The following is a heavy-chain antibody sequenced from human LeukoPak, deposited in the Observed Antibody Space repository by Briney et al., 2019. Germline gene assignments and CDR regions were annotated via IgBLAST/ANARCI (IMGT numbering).Heavy chain of an antibody. D-gene: IGHD5-18*01. V-gene: IGHV3-48*03. J-gene: IGHJ4*02. CDR3: ASGYMYGGDY. CDR2: ISSSGRTI. Sequence: PGGSLRPSCAASGFTFSSYEMNWVRQAPGSGLEGVADISSSGRTIYYAESVKGRFTISRDNAKNSLYMQMNSLRAEDTAVYYCASGYMYGGDYWGQGTLVTVSS. CDR1: GFTFSSYE.